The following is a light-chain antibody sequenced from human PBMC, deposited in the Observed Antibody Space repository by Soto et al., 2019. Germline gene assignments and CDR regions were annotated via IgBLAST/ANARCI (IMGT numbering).Light chain of an antibody. CDR1: ESVRSTN. Sequence: IVLTQSPGPLSLSPGERATLSCMASESVRSTNLAWYQHKPGQAPRLLIYGASSRATGIPDRFSASGSGTVFTLTISRLEPEDFAVYYCQQYASAYTFRQGTKVDIK. J-gene: IGKJ2*01. CDR3: QQYASAYT. V-gene: IGKV3-20*01. CDR2: GAS.